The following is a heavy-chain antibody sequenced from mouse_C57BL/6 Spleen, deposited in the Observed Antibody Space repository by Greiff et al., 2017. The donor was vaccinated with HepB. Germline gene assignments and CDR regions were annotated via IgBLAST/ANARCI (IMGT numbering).Heavy chain of an antibody. J-gene: IGHJ4*01. D-gene: IGHD1-1*01. V-gene: IGHV14-4*01. CDR3: NRGADTTEDGARED. CDR2: IDPENGDT. CDR1: GFNIKDDY. Sequence: VQLQQSGAELVRPGASVKLSCTASGFNIKDDYMHWVKQRPEQGLEWIGWIDPENGDTEYASKFQGKATITADTSSNTAYLQLSSLTSEDTAVYYCNRGADTTEDGAREDWGQGTSVTVSS.